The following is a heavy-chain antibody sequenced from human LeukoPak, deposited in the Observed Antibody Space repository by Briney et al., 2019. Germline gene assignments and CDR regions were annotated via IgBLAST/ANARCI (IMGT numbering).Heavy chain of an antibody. J-gene: IGHJ1*01. D-gene: IGHD6-13*01. CDR1: GFTFSSYS. CDR2: ISSSSSYI. Sequence: GGSLRLSCAASGFTFSSYSMNWVRQAPGKGLEWVSSISSSSSYIYHADSVKGRFTISRDNSKNTVYLQMNSLRAEDTAVYFCAGSPKYSSSWYEYFQHWGQGTLVTVSS. V-gene: IGHV3-21*01. CDR3: AGSPKYSSSWYEYFQH.